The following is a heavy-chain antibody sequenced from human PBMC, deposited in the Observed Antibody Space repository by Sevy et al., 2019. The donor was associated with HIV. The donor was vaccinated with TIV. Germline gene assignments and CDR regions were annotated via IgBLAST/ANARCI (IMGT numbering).Heavy chain of an antibody. CDR1: GFTFSSYA. CDR3: ARDVGATTNSQWLTEYYFDY. J-gene: IGHJ4*02. D-gene: IGHD6-19*01. V-gene: IGHV3-30-3*01. CDR2: ISYDGSNK. Sequence: GGSLRLSCAASGFTFSSYAMHWVRQAPGKGQEWVAVISYDGSNKYYADSVKGRFTISRDNSKNTLYLQMNSLRAEDTAVYYCARDVGATTNSQWLTEYYFDYWGQGTLVTVSS.